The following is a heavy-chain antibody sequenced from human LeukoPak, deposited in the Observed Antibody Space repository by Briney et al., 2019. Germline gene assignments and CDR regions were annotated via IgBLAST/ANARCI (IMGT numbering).Heavy chain of an antibody. Sequence: PGGSLRLSCAASGFAFSSYVMNWVRQAPGKGLYWVSAICGDGEKTYYTDSVKGRFTISRDNSKNTLYLQMNSLRAEDTAVYYCAKTVAGENWGQGTLVTVSS. CDR2: ICGDGEKT. J-gene: IGHJ4*02. V-gene: IGHV3-23*01. CDR1: GFAFSSYV. CDR3: AKTVAGEN. D-gene: IGHD6-19*01.